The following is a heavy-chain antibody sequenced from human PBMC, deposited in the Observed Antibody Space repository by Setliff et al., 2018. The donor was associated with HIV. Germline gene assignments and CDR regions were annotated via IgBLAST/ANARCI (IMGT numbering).Heavy chain of an antibody. D-gene: IGHD6-6*01. CDR3: ARDAPGNTEAAPDY. Sequence: ASVKVSCKASGYTFTSYGISWVRQAPGQGLEWMGWINIKNGNTNYEQKLQGRVTMTTDTSTSTAYMELRSLRSDDTAVYYCARDAPGNTEAAPDYWGQGTLVTVSS. CDR2: INIKNGNT. J-gene: IGHJ4*02. V-gene: IGHV1-18*01. CDR1: GYTFTSYG.